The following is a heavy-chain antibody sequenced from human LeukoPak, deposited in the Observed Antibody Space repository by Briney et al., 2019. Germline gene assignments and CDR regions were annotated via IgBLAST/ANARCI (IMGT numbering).Heavy chain of an antibody. CDR3: ASGSTVVSIFDN. D-gene: IGHD4-23*01. J-gene: IGHJ4*02. CDR2: IYSGGST. V-gene: IGHV3-53*01. Sequence: PGGSLRLSCAASGFTVSCCYMSWVRQAPGKGLEWGSVIYSGGSTNYCAAVKGRFTIARDNSQNTVLHQLNNLRTEDTAVYYCASGSTVVSIFDNWGQGTLVTVSS. CDR1: GFTVSCCY.